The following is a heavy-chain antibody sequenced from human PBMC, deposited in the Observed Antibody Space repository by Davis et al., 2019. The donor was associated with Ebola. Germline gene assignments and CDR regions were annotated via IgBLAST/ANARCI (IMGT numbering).Heavy chain of an antibody. Sequence: PGGSLRLSCAASGFTLSGYDMNWVRQAPGKGLQWVAVIWDDGSNKYYADSVKGRFTISRDNSKNTLYLQMNSLRAEDTAVYYCARDSLSGLVIWGQGTLVTVSS. CDR2: IWDDGSNK. D-gene: IGHD3-10*01. CDR1: GFTLSGYD. J-gene: IGHJ4*02. V-gene: IGHV3-33*01. CDR3: ARDSLSGLVI.